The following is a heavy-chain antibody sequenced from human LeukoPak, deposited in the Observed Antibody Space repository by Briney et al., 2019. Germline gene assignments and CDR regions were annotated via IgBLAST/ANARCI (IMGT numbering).Heavy chain of an antibody. J-gene: IGHJ3*02. D-gene: IGHD2-8*01. CDR3: ATGGDIVLIGTNDAFDI. V-gene: IGHV3-33*08. CDR2: IWYDGSNK. CDR1: GFTFSIYG. Sequence: GRSLRLSCAASGFTFSIYGMHWVRQAPGKGLEWVAVIWYDGSNKYYADSVKGGFTISRDNSKNTLYLQINNLRAEDTAVYYCATGGDIVLIGTNDAFDIWGQRTMVTVSS.